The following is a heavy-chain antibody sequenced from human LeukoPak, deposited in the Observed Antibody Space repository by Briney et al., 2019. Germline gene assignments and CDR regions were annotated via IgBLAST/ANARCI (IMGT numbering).Heavy chain of an antibody. Sequence: GGSLRLSCAASGFTFSSYAMHWVRQAPGKGLEYVSAISSNGGSTYYANSVKGRFTISRDNSKNTLYLQMGSLRAEDMAVYYCARGGRTYYYDSSGYYLFDYWGQGTLVTVSS. V-gene: IGHV3-64*01. CDR2: ISSNGGST. J-gene: IGHJ4*02. CDR3: ARGGRTYYYDSSGYYLFDY. D-gene: IGHD3-22*01. CDR1: GFTFSSYA.